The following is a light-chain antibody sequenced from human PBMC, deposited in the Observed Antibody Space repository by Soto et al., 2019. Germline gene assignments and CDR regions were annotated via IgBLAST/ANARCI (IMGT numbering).Light chain of an antibody. CDR2: GAS. Sequence: DIQLTQSPSFLSASVGDRVTITCRASQGIRSYLAWYQQRPGKAPELLIYGASTLRPGGASRFSGSGSGTEFTLTISSLQPEDFATYFCQQANSFPWTFGQG. V-gene: IGKV1-9*01. CDR1: QGIRSY. J-gene: IGKJ1*01. CDR3: QQANSFPWT.